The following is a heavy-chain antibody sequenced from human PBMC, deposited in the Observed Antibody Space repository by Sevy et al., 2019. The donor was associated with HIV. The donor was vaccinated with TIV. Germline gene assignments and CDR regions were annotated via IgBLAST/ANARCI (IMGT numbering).Heavy chain of an antibody. V-gene: IGHV1-18*01. J-gene: IGHJ4*02. CDR3: ARDRGYCTNGVCYTMYYFGY. Sequence: ASVKVSCKASGYTFTSYGISWVRQAPGQGLEWMGWISAYNGNTNYAQKLQGRVTMTTDTSTSTAYMELRSLRSDDTAVYYCARDRGYCTNGVCYTMYYFGYWGQGTLVTVSS. D-gene: IGHD2-8*01. CDR1: GYTFTSYG. CDR2: ISAYNGNT.